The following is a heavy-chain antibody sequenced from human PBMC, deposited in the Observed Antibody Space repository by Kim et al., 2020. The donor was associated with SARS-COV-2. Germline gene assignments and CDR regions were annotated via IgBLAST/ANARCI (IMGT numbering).Heavy chain of an antibody. J-gene: IGHJ6*02. CDR2: IIPIFGTA. V-gene: IGHV1-69*13. CDR3: ARENLLWFGELLYPQKYYYYGMDV. Sequence: SVKVSCKASGGTFSSYAISWVRQAPGQGLEWMGGIIPIFGTANYAQKFQGRVTITADESTSTAYMELSSLRSEDTAVYYCARENLLWFGELLYPQKYYYYGMDVWGQGTTVTVSS. D-gene: IGHD3-10*01. CDR1: GGTFSSYA.